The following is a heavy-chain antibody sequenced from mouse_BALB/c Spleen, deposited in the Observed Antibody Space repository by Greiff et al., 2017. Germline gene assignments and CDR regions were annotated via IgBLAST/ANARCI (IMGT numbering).Heavy chain of an antibody. V-gene: IGHV1-5*01. CDR1: GYTFTSYW. J-gene: IGHJ4*01. CDR2: IYPGNSDT. CDR3: TREGRYDAMDY. Sequence: VQLQQPGAELVRPGASVKLSCKASGYTFTSYWMHWVKQRPGQGLEWIGAIYPGNSDTSYNQKFKGKAKLTAVTSTSTAYMELSSLTNEDSAVYYCTREGRYDAMDYWGQGTSGTVSS.